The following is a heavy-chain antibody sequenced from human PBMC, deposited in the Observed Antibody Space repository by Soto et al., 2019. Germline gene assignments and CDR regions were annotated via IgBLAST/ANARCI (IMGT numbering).Heavy chain of an antibody. J-gene: IGHJ4*02. CDR1: GFTVSSNY. CDR3: ARDKPTIAAAGTFDY. V-gene: IGHV3-66*01. D-gene: IGHD6-13*01. CDR2: IYSGGST. Sequence: GGSLRLSCAASGFTVSSNYMSWVRQAPGKGLEWVSVIYSGGSTYYADSVKGRFTISRDNSKNTLYLQMNSLRAEDTAVYYCARDKPTIAAAGTFDYWGQGTLVTVS.